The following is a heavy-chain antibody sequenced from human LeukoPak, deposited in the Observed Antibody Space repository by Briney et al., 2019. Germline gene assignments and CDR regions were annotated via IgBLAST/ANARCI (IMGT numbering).Heavy chain of an antibody. CDR2: IYHSGST. CDR1: GGSISSGGYS. D-gene: IGHD2-15*01. V-gene: IGHV4-30-2*01. Sequence: SQTLSLTCAVSGGSISSGGYSWSWIRQPPGKGLEWIGYIYHSGSTYYNPSLKSRVTISVDRSKNQFSMKLSSVTAADTAVYYCARVGRYCSGGSCYSNWYFDLWGRGTLVTVSS. CDR3: ARVGRYCSGGSCYSNWYFDL. J-gene: IGHJ2*01.